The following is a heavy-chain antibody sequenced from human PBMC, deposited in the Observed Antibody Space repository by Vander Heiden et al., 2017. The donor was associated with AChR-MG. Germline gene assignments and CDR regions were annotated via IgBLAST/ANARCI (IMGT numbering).Heavy chain of an antibody. CDR1: GGSISSISYY. Sequence: QLQLQESGPGLVKPSETLSPTCTVSGGSISSISYYWGWIRQPPGKGLEWIGSINYSGSTYYNPSLKSRVTISVDTSKNQFSLKLSSVTAADTAVYYCARHLNRYYYDSSGYFEWGQGTLVTVSS. D-gene: IGHD3-22*01. V-gene: IGHV4-39*01. J-gene: IGHJ4*02. CDR2: INYSGST. CDR3: ARHLNRYYYDSSGYFE.